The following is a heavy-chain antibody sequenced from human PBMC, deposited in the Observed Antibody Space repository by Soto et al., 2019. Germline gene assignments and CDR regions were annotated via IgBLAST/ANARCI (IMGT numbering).Heavy chain of an antibody. V-gene: IGHV3-23*01. CDR1: GFTFSSYA. CDR2: ISGSGGST. J-gene: IGHJ4*02. D-gene: IGHD1-7*01. CDR3: AKGPPKIGITGTFLIDY. Sequence: GGSLRLSCAASGFTFSSYAMSWVRQAPGKGLEWVSAISGSGGSTYYADSVKGRFTISRDNSKNTLYLQRNSLRAEDTAVYYCAKGPPKIGITGTFLIDYWGQGTLVTVSS.